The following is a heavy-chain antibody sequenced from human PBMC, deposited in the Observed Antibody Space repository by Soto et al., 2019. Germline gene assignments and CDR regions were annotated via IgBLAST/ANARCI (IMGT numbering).Heavy chain of an antibody. J-gene: IGHJ3*02. CDR3: ARESCDDFDI. Sequence: EVQVVESGGGLVQPGGSLRLSCAASGFTVSSNYMSWVRQAPGRGLEWVSVIYSAYNTYYADSVKGRFTISRDNSKNTLYLQMNSLRDEDTAVYYCARESCDDFDIWGHGTMVTVSS. CDR1: GFTVSSNY. V-gene: IGHV3-66*01. CDR2: IYSAYNT.